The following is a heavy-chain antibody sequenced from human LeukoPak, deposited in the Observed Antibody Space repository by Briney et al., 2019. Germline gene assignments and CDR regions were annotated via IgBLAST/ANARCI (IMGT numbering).Heavy chain of an antibody. CDR3: ARDTLAAVDYYMDV. V-gene: IGHV1-2*06. Sequence: GASVKVSCKASGYTFTGYYMHWVRQARGQGLDWMGRINPNSGGTNYAQKFQGRVTMTRDTSISTAYMELSRLRSDDTAVYYCARDTLAAVDYYMDVWGKGTTVTVSS. CDR1: GYTFTGYY. J-gene: IGHJ6*03. D-gene: IGHD6-13*01. CDR2: INPNSGGT.